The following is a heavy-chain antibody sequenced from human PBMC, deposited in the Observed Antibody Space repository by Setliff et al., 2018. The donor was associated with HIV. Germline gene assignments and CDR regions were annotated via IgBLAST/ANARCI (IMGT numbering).Heavy chain of an antibody. CDR3: AKGFRPVDTALVSGPTY. CDR1: GFTVSSNS. D-gene: IGHD5-18*01. V-gene: IGHV3-33*06. Sequence: GGSLRLSCAASGFTVSSNSMSWVRQAPGKGLEWVAVIWFDGSKKYYTDFVKGRFTISRDNSQNTLYLQMNSLRADDTAIYYCAKGFRPVDTALVSGPTYWGQGIQVTVSS. J-gene: IGHJ4*02. CDR2: IWFDGSKK.